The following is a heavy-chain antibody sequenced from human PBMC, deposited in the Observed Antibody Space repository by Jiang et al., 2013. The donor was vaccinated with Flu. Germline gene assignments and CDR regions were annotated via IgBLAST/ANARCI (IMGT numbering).Heavy chain of an antibody. CDR1: GYTLTELS. D-gene: IGHD4-11*01. CDR2: FDPEDGET. Sequence: GAEVKKPGASVKVSCKVSGYTLTELSMHWVRQAPGKGLEWMGGFDPEDGETIYAQKFQGRVTMTEDTSTDTAYMELSSLRSEDTAVYYCATGGAVGRAARRHTVTITFDYWGRGNPSVTVSS. V-gene: IGHV1-24*01. J-gene: IGHJ4*02. CDR3: ATGGAVGRAARRHTVTITFDY.